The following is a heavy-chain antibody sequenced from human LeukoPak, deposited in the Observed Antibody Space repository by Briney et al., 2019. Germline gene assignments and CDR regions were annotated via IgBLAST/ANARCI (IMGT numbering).Heavy chain of an antibody. J-gene: IGHJ6*03. Sequence: GASVKVSCKASGGTLSSYAISWVRQAPGHGLEWMGGIIPIFGTANYAQKFQGRVTITADESTSTAYMELSSLRSEDTAVYYCARDTGDGFTPPDYYFYMDVWGTGTTVTVSS. CDR3: ARDTGDGFTPPDYYFYMDV. V-gene: IGHV1-69*13. CDR1: GGTLSSYA. CDR2: IIPIFGTA. D-gene: IGHD5-24*01.